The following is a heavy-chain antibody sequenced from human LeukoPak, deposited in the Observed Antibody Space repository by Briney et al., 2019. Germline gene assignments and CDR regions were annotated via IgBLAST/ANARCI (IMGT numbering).Heavy chain of an antibody. CDR3: ARGMERQPAFDS. D-gene: IGHD6-13*01. CDR1: GFTFSSYG. CDR2: IRYDGSNK. J-gene: IGHJ4*02. V-gene: IGHV3-30*02. Sequence: QPGGSLRLSCAASGFTFSSYGIHWVRQAPGKGLEWVAFIRYDGSNKYYADSVKGRFTISRDNSKNTLYLQMNSLRAEDTAFYYCARGMERQPAFDSWGQGTLVTVSS.